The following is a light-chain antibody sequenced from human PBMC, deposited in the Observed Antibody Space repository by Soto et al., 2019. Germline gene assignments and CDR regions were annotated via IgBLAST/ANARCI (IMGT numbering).Light chain of an antibody. CDR3: PQCFSIPLT. J-gene: IGKJ4*01. Sequence: SEMTKSKSSLSASIGDRVTITCRASQTIGKYLNWYQQQPGKVPKLLIYDASYLQSGVPSRFSGSESGTDFTLNISCLRAEDVAPYYCPQCFSIPLTFGAGTKVDVK. V-gene: IGKV1-39*01. CDR1: QTIGKY. CDR2: DAS.